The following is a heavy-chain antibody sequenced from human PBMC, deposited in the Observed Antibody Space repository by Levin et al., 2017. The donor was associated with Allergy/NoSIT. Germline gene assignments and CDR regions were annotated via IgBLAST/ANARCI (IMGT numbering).Heavy chain of an antibody. V-gene: IGHV3-7*04. CDR3: AREDGSSSWAYYYYYYMDV. CDR1: GFTFSSYW. Sequence: GSLRLSCAASGFTFSSYWMGWVRQAPGKGLEWVASIKQDGSEKYYVDSVKGRFPISRDNAKNSLYLQMNSLRAEDTAVFYCAREDGSSSWAYYYYYYMDVWGKGTTVTVSS. J-gene: IGHJ6*03. CDR2: IKQDGSEK. D-gene: IGHD6-13*01.